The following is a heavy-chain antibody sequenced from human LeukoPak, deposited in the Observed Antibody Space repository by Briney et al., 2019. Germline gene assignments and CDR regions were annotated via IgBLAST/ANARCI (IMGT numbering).Heavy chain of an antibody. Sequence: GESLKISCKGSGYSFTSYWISWVRQMPGKGLEWMGRIDPSDSYTNYSPSFQGHVTISADKSISTAYLQWSSLKASDTAMYYCARHIAVAGTGYCYYGMDVWGKGTTVTVSS. J-gene: IGHJ6*04. CDR1: GYSFTSYW. CDR2: IDPSDSYT. CDR3: ARHIAVAGTGYCYYGMDV. V-gene: IGHV5-10-1*01. D-gene: IGHD6-19*01.